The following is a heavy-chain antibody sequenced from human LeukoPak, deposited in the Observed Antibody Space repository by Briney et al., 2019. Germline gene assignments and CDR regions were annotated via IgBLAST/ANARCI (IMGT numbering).Heavy chain of an antibody. CDR1: GLTFSNYA. Sequence: GGSLRLSCAASGLTFSNYALHWVRQAPGKGLEWVTTISYDGSNTYYADSVKGRFTISRDNAKNSLYLQMNSLRAEDTAVYYCARNRVEMATTGFDYWGQGTLVTVSS. CDR2: ISYDGSNT. D-gene: IGHD5-24*01. J-gene: IGHJ4*02. CDR3: ARNRVEMATTGFDY. V-gene: IGHV3-30*04.